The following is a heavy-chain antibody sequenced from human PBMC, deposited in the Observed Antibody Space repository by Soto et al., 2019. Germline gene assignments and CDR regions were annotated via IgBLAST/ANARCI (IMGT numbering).Heavy chain of an antibody. V-gene: IGHV4-4*02. CDR1: GGSISSNNW. CDR2: IHHSGST. CDR3: ARARKSCNSSSCYLDP. D-gene: IGHD2-2*01. Sequence: PWETLSLTCAVSGGSISSNNWWNWVRQPPGKGLEWIGEIHHSGSTNYNPSLKSRVTISVDKSKNQFSLKLNSVTAADTAVYYCARARKSCNSSSCYLDPWGQGRLVTVSS. J-gene: IGHJ5*02.